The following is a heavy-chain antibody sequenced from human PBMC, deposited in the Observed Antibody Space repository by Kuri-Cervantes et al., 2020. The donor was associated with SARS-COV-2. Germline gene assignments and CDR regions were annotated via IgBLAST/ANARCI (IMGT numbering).Heavy chain of an antibody. D-gene: IGHD1-26*01. Sequence: LSLTCAASGFTFDDYGRSWVRQTPGRGLEWVANIKQDGSEKYYVDSVKGRFTISRDNAGNSLFLQMNSLRSEDTDVYYCARASAGRAWGYYYDMDVWGIGTTVTVSS. V-gene: IGHV3-7*01. CDR2: IKQDGSEK. CDR1: GFTFDDYG. J-gene: IGHJ6*03. CDR3: ARASAGRAWGYYYDMDV.